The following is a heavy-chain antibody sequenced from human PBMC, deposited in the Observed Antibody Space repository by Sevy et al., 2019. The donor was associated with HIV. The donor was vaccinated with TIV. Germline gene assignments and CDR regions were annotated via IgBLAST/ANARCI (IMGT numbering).Heavy chain of an antibody. CDR3: ATVTVTLHY. CDR1: GYTFTGYY. Sequence: ASVKVSCKASGYTFTGYYMHWERQAPGRGLEWMGWINPNSGGTNYAQKSQGRVTMTRDTSISTAYMELSRLRSDDTAVYYCATVTVTLHYWGQGTLVTVSS. J-gene: IGHJ4*02. V-gene: IGHV1-2*02. D-gene: IGHD4-17*01. CDR2: INPNSGGT.